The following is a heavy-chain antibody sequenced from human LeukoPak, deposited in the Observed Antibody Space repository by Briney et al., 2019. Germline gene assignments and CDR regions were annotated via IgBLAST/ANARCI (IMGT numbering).Heavy chain of an antibody. Sequence: QAGGSLRLSCAASGFTFSSYAMSWVRQAPGKGLEWVSAISGSGGSTYYADSVKGRFTISRDNSKNTLYLQMNSLRAEDTAVYYCAKFRFAVVGATFDYWGQGTLVTVSS. V-gene: IGHV3-23*01. CDR1: GFTFSSYA. CDR3: AKFRFAVVGATFDY. D-gene: IGHD1-26*01. CDR2: ISGSGGST. J-gene: IGHJ4*02.